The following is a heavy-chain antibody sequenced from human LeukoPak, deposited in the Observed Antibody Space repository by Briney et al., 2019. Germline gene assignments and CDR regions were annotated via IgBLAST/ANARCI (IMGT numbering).Heavy chain of an antibody. J-gene: IGHJ3*02. D-gene: IGHD3-9*01. V-gene: IGHV3-21*01. Sequence: GGSLRLSCAASGFTFSSYAMSWVRQAPGKGLEWVSSISSSSSYIYYADSVKGRFTISRDNAKNSLYLQMNSLRAEDTAVYYCAREGYFDWFGRTNPDAFDIWGQGTMVTVSS. CDR3: AREGYFDWFGRTNPDAFDI. CDR1: GFTFSSYA. CDR2: ISSSSSYI.